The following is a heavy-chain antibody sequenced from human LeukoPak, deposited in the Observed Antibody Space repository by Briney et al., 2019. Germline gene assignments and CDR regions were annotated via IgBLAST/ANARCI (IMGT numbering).Heavy chain of an antibody. D-gene: IGHD3-22*01. CDR3: ARQVLVVIPSFDY. J-gene: IGHJ4*02. CDR1: GGSISSSIYY. Sequence: SETLSLTCTVSGGSISSSIYYWGWIRQPPGKGLEWIGSIYYSGSTYYNPSLKSRVTISVDTSKNQFSLKLSSVTAADTAVYYCARQVLVVIPSFDYWGQGTLVTVSS. V-gene: IGHV4-39*01. CDR2: IYYSGST.